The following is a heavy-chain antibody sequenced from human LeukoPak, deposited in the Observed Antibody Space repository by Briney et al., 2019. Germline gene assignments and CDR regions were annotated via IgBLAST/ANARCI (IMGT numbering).Heavy chain of an antibody. CDR1: GFTFGSYW. V-gene: IGHV3-74*01. CDR2: IQGDGSST. CDR3: VRRDAFAI. Sequence: GGSLRLSCAASGFTFGSYWMHWVRQAPGKGLVWVARIQGDGSSTTYADSVKGRFTISRDNAKNTLYLQLDSLRAEDTALYYCVRRDAFAIWGQGAMVTVSS. J-gene: IGHJ3*02.